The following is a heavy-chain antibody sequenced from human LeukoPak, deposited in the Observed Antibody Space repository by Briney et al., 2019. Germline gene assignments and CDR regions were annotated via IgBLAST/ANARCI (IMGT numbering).Heavy chain of an antibody. V-gene: IGHV3-30*01. J-gene: IGHJ4*02. CDR1: GFSFTIHD. CDR3: AREMGIYDGSGRPFDY. CDR2: ISDDGSRK. D-gene: IGHD3-10*01. Sequence: GKSLRLSCAASGFSFTIHDMHWVRQAPGKGLEWVAFISDDGSRKYYAGSVKGRFTISRDNSKNTLYLQLNSLRGEDTAVYYCAREMGIYDGSGRPFDYWGQGSLVTVSS.